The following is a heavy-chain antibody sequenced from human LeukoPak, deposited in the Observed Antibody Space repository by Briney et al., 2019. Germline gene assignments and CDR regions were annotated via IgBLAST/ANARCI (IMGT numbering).Heavy chain of an antibody. CDR1: GFTFGDYA. J-gene: IGHJ6*03. CDR2: IRSKAYGGTT. D-gene: IGHD3-22*01. V-gene: IGHV3-49*04. CDR3: TRSYDSSGYYYAAYYYYYMDV. Sequence: PGRSLRLSCTASGFTFGDYAMSWVRQAPGKGLEWVGFIRSKAYGGTTEYAASVKGRFTISRDDSKSIAYLQMNSLKTEDTAVYYCTRSYDSSGYYYAAYYYYYMDVWGKGTTVTVSS.